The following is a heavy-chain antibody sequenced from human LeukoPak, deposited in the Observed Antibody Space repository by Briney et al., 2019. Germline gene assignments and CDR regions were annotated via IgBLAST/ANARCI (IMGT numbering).Heavy chain of an antibody. CDR2: LRGDGET. CDR1: GFIFRNYA. CDR3: AKASWVSNVDAVL. Sequence: QTGGSLRLSCAASGFIFRNYAMSWVRQGPARGLEWVSSLRGDGETFYADSVKGRFTHSRDDSRNTVYLQLNNLRVEDTAIYYCAKASWVSNVDAVLWGQGTLVTVSS. D-gene: IGHD3-16*01. V-gene: IGHV3-23*01. J-gene: IGHJ4*02.